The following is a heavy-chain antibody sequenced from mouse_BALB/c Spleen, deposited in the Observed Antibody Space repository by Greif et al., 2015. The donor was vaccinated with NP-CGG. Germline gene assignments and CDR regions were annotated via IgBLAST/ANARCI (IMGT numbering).Heavy chain of an antibody. V-gene: IGHV4-1*02. CDR2: INPDSSTI. J-gene: IGHJ4*01. CDR1: GFDFSRYW. Sequence: EVKLVESGGGLVQPGGSLKLSCAASGFDFSRYWMSWVRQAPGKGLEWIGEINPDSSTINYTPSLKDKFIISRDNAKNTLYLQMSKVRSEDTALYYCARDGYYDDYYAMDYWGQGTSVTVSS. CDR3: ARDGYYDDYYAMDY. D-gene: IGHD2-3*01.